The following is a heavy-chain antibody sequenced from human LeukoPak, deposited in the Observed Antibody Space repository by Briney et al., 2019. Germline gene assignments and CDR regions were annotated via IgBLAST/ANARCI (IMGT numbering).Heavy chain of an antibody. CDR3: TRRDCSGGSCYLDY. CDR2: IRSKANSYAT. Sequence: GGSLKLSCAASGFTFSGSAMYWVRQASGKGLEWVGRIRSKANSYATAYAASVKGRFNISRDDSKNAAYLQMNSLKTEDTAVYYCTRRDCSGGSCYLDYWGQGTLVTVSS. V-gene: IGHV3-73*01. CDR1: GFTFSGSA. D-gene: IGHD2-15*01. J-gene: IGHJ4*02.